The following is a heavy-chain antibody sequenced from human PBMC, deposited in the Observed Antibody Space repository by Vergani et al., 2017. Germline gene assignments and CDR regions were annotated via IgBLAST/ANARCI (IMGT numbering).Heavy chain of an antibody. D-gene: IGHD5-18*01. Sequence: QVQLVESGGGVVQPGRSLRLSCAASGFTFNQYGMHWVRQAPGKGLEWVAVTWYDGNNKQYADSVKGRFTISRDNSKSTMYLQMSSLRVEDTAIYYCAELYGDDGYSPFWGQGTLVTVSS. CDR3: AELYGDDGYSPF. CDR2: TWYDGNNK. J-gene: IGHJ4*02. V-gene: IGHV3-33*06. CDR1: GFTFNQYG.